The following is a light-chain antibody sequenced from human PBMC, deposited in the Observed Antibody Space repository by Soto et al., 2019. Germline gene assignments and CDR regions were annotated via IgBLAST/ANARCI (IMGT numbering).Light chain of an antibody. CDR1: SSNIGSNT. CDR2: SNN. J-gene: IGLJ1*01. V-gene: IGLV1-44*01. Sequence: QSVLTQPPSASRTPGQRFTISCSGSSSNIGSNTVNWYQQLPGTAPKLLIYSNNQRPSGVPDRFSGSKSGTSASLAISGLQSEDEADYYCAAWDDSLNGYVFGTGTKLTVL. CDR3: AAWDDSLNGYV.